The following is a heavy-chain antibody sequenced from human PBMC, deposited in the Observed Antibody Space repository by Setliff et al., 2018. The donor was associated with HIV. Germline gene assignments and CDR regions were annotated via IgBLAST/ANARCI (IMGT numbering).Heavy chain of an antibody. V-gene: IGHV4-59*01. CDR3: ARIFGDQGYYYGMDV. D-gene: IGHD3-3*01. J-gene: IGHJ6*02. Sequence: PSETLSLTCTVSGGSISSYYWSWIRQPPGKGLEWTGYIYYSGSTNYNPSLKSRVTISVDTSKNQFSLKLSSVIAADTAVYYCARIFGDQGYYYGMDVWGQGTTVTVSS. CDR1: GGSISSYY. CDR2: IYYSGST.